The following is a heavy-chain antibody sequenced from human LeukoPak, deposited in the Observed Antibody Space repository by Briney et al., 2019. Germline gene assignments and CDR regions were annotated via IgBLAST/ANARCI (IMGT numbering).Heavy chain of an antibody. CDR2: IYYIGST. CDR1: GGSISSYY. D-gene: IGHD3-22*01. V-gene: IGHV4-59*01. CDR3: ARGSYDSGGHCFDY. Sequence: KASETLSLTCTVSGGSISSYYWSWIRQPPGKGLEWIGYIYYIGSTNYNPSLKSRVTISIDTSKNQFSLKLSSVTAADTAVYYCARGSYDSGGHCFDYWGQGTLVTVSS. J-gene: IGHJ4*02.